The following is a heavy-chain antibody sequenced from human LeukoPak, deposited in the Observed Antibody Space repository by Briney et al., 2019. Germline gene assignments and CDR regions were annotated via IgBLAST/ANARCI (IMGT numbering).Heavy chain of an antibody. D-gene: IGHD3-22*01. CDR2: ISSSSSTI. J-gene: IGHJ4*02. Sequence: GGSLRLSCAASGFTFSSYAMSWVRQAPGKGLEWVSYISSSSSTIYYADSVKGRFTISRDNAKNSLYLQMNSLRAEDTAVYYCARDPRDSSGYYYVPPSSNFDYWGQGTLVTVSS. V-gene: IGHV3-48*01. CDR3: ARDPRDSSGYYYVPPSSNFDY. CDR1: GFTFSSYA.